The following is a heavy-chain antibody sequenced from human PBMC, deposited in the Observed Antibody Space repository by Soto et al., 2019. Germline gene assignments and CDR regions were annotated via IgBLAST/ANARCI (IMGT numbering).Heavy chain of an antibody. J-gene: IGHJ6*02. V-gene: IGHV1-69*02. D-gene: IGHD6-13*01. Sequence: QVQLVQSGAEVKKPGSSVKVSCKASGGTFSSYTISWVRQAPGQGLVWMGRIIPILGIANYAQKFQGRVTITADKSTSTAYMELSSLRSEDTAVYYCVSLAAAGTDYYYGMDVWGQGTTVTVSS. CDR2: IIPILGIA. CDR1: GGTFSSYT. CDR3: VSLAAAGTDYYYGMDV.